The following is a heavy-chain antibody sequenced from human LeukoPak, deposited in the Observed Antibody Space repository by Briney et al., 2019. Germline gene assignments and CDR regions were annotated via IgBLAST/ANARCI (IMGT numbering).Heavy chain of an antibody. CDR3: ARSPLFGSSSWYGTFDP. CDR2: IYYSGST. CDR1: GGSISSYY. J-gene: IGHJ5*02. V-gene: IGHV4-59*08. Sequence: SETLSLTCTVSGGSISSYYWSWIRQPPGKGLEGIGYIYYSGSTNYNPSLKSRVPISVDTSKNQFSLKLSSVTAADTAVYYCARSPLFGSSSWYGTFDPWGQGTLVTVSS. D-gene: IGHD6-13*01.